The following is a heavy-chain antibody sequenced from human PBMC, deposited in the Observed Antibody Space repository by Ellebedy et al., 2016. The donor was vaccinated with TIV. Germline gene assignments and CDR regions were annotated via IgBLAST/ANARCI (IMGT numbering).Heavy chain of an antibody. V-gene: IGHV3-23*01. CDR2: INDGGDRT. J-gene: IGHJ4*02. Sequence: GESLKISCAASGFTFSTYAMSWVSQAPGRGLEWVSSINDGGDRTYYADSVRGRFTISRDNSRNTLYLQMNSLRAEDTAVYYCARGGPMVRGVIGPYPYWGQGTLVTVSS. D-gene: IGHD3-10*01. CDR3: ARGGPMVRGVIGPYPY. CDR1: GFTFSTYA.